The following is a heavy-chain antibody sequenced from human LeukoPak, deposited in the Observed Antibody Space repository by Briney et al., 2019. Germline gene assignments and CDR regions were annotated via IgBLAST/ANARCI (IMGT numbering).Heavy chain of an antibody. CDR3: ASRNSLFI. CDR2: ITWNAART. J-gene: IGHJ4*02. Sequence: PGGSLRLSCVTSGFKFDDYGMSWVRQAPGKGPEWISGITWNAARTDYADSVKGRFTISRDNAKNSLYLQMNSLRAEDTAVYYCASRNSLFIWGQGTLVTVSS. D-gene: IGHD4-23*01. CDR1: GFKFDDYG. V-gene: IGHV3-20*04.